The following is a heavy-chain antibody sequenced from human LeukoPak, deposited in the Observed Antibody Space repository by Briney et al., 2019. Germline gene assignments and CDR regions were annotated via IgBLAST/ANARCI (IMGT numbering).Heavy chain of an antibody. Sequence: SETLSLTCAVYGGSFSGYYWSWIRQPPGKGLEWIGEINHSGSTNYNPSLKSRVTISVDTSKNQFSLKLSSVTAADTAVYYCAKGDRDWSGYYVWFDPWGQGTLVTVSS. J-gene: IGHJ5*02. D-gene: IGHD3-3*01. CDR1: GGSFSGYY. CDR3: AKGDRDWSGYYVWFDP. CDR2: INHSGST. V-gene: IGHV4-34*01.